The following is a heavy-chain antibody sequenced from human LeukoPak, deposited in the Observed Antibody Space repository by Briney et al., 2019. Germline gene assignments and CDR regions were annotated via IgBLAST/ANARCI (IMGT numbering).Heavy chain of an antibody. V-gene: IGHV3-23*01. CDR3: ETSWGPDTCAFRWGRDGMDV. CDR1: GLTFNNYA. CDR2: ISKSGDHT. Sequence: PGGSLRLSCAVSGLTFNNYAMSWVRQAPEKGLEWVSAISKSGDHTYYAASARGRFTIYRDNSKNTQYLQMNSLRAVDTAVYYCETSWGPDTCAFRWGRDGMDVWGQGTTVIVS. J-gene: IGHJ6*02. D-gene: IGHD3-16*01.